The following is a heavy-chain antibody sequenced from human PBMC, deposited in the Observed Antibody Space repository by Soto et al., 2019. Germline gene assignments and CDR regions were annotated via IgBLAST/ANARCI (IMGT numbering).Heavy chain of an antibody. CDR3: AAGYSTGLDAFDI. D-gene: IGHD2-8*02. V-gene: IGHV5-51*01. CDR1: GYNFANFW. Sequence: HGESLKISCKGSGYNFANFWIGWVRQMPGKGLEWMGMIFPGDSDTKNSPSLEGQITMSVDKSDSSAYLQWRSLKASDTAIYYCAAGYSTGLDAFDIWGQGTMVTVSS. CDR2: IFPGDSDT. J-gene: IGHJ3*02.